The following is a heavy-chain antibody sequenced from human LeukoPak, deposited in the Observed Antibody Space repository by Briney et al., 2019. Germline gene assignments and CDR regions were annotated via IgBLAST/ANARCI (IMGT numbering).Heavy chain of an antibody. CDR1: GFTFSTYS. Sequence: GGSLRLSCAASGFTFSTYSMNWVRQAPGKGLEWVSSISSGSSYIYYVDSVKGRFAISRDNAKNSLYLQMNSLRAEDTAVYYCARDHPQDSSGYYYYYGMDVWGQGTTVTVSS. D-gene: IGHD3-22*01. V-gene: IGHV3-21*01. J-gene: IGHJ6*02. CDR2: ISSGSSYI. CDR3: ARDHPQDSSGYYYYYGMDV.